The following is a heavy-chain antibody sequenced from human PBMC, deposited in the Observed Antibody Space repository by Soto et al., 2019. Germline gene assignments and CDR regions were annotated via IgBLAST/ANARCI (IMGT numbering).Heavy chain of an antibody. V-gene: IGHV1-2*04. CDR3: ARGDSTDCSNGVCSFFDNPDMDV. D-gene: IGHD2-8*01. Sequence: GASVKVSCKASGYSFTDYHIHWVRQAPGQGLEWLGRINPKSGGTSTAQKFQGWVTMTTDTSISTASMELTRLTSDDTAIYYCARGDSTDCSNGVCSFFDNPDMDVWG. J-gene: IGHJ6*02. CDR1: GYSFTDYH. CDR2: INPKSGGT.